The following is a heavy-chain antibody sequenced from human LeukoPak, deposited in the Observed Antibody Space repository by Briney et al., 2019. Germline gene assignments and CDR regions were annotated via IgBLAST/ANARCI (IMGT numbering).Heavy chain of an antibody. D-gene: IGHD2-21*02. CDR3: VRVIGDFVSDY. CDR1: GGSISSGSYY. CDR2: IYYSGST. V-gene: IGHV4-39*02. Sequence: SETLSLTCTVSGGSISSGSYYWGWIRQPPGKGLEWIGSIYYSGSTYYNPSLKSRVTISRDTSKNQFSLKLISVTAADTAVYFCVRVIGDFVSDYWGQGTLVTVSS. J-gene: IGHJ4*02.